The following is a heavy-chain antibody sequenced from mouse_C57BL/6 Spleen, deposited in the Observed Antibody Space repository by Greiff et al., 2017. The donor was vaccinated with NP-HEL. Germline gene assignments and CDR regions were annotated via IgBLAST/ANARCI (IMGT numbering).Heavy chain of an antibody. Sequence: EVKLQESGPGLVKPSQSLSLTCSVTGYSITSGYYWNWIRQFPGNKLEWMGYISYDGSNNYNPSLKNRISITRDTSKNQLFLKLNSVTTEDTATYYGARGRRYAMDYWGQGTSVTVSS. CDR2: ISYDGSN. CDR3: ARGRRYAMDY. CDR1: GYSITSGYY. J-gene: IGHJ4*01. V-gene: IGHV3-6*01.